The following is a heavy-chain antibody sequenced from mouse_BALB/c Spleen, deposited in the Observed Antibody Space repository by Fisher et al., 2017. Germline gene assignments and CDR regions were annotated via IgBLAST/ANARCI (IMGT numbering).Heavy chain of an antibody. CDR3: ARYGYRRMDY. D-gene: IGHD1-2*01. Sequence: KFKGKATLTVDKSSSTAYMQLNSLTSEDSAVYYCARYGYRRMDYWGQGTSVTVSS. V-gene: IGHV1-39*01. J-gene: IGHJ4*01.